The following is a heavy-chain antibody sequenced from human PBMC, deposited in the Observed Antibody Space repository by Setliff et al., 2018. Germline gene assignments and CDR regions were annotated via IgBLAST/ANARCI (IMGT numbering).Heavy chain of an antibody. D-gene: IGHD2-15*01. CDR1: GYTFAKYG. Sequence: ASVKVSCKAFGYTFAKYGTSWVRQAPGQGLEWMGRINPNSGGTNYAQKFQGRVTMTRDTSISTAYMELSRLRSDDTAVYYCARDSPEMVAPPAAHCFDPWGQGTLVTVSS. J-gene: IGHJ5*02. CDR2: INPNSGGT. V-gene: IGHV1-2*06. CDR3: ARDSPEMVAPPAAHCFDP.